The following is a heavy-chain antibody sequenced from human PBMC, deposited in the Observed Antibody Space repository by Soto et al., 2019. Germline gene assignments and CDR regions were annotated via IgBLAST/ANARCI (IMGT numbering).Heavy chain of an antibody. D-gene: IGHD3-10*01. CDR2: MFYRGST. Sequence: KPSETLSLTCTVSGDSISGDTYFWGWMGQPPGKGLEWIGNMFYRGSTYYNPSLKSRVSVVVDTSKNQFSLRLSSMTAADTAVYYCARHVREFSGTGSYDFFDYWGQGILVTVSS. CDR1: GDSISGDTYF. J-gene: IGHJ4*02. V-gene: IGHV4-39*01. CDR3: ARHVREFSGTGSYDFFDY.